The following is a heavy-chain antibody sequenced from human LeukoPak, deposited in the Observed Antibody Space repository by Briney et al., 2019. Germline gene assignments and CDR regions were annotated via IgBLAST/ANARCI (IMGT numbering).Heavy chain of an antibody. CDR1: GFTLSTYG. J-gene: IGHJ4*02. Sequence: GGSLRLSCAVSGFTLSTYGMSWVRQAPGKGLEWVSAISGSGGSTYYADSVKGRFTISRDNSKNTLYLQMNSLRAEDTAVYYCARDAVAVAGTDYFDYWGQGTLVTVSS. V-gene: IGHV3-23*01. CDR3: ARDAVAVAGTDYFDY. D-gene: IGHD6-19*01. CDR2: ISGSGGST.